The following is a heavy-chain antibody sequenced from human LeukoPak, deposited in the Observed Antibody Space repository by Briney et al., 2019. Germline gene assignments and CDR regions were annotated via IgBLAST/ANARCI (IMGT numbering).Heavy chain of an antibody. CDR3: ARVRSSGWYGVDY. CDR1: GGSISSYY. J-gene: IGHJ4*02. V-gene: IGHV4-59*01. CDR2: IYYSGST. D-gene: IGHD6-19*01. Sequence: SETLSLTCTVSGGSISSYYWSWIRQPPGKGLEWIGYIYYSGSTNYNPSLKSRVTISVDTSKNQFSLKLSSVTAADTAVYYCARVRSSGWYGVDYWGQGTLVTVSS.